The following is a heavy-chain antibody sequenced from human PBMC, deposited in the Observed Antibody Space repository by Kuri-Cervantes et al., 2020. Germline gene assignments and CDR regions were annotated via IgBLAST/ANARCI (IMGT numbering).Heavy chain of an antibody. Sequence: GSLRLSCTVSGGSISSYYWSWIRQPPGKGLEWIGHIRSSGSTNYNPSLKSRVIISIDTSNNQFSLKLSSVTAADTAVYYCARELPTGAWFQSNWFDPWGQGTLVTVSS. CDR3: ARELPTGAWFQSNWFDP. CDR2: IRSSGST. CDR1: GGSISSYY. J-gene: IGHJ5*02. V-gene: IGHV4-4*08. D-gene: IGHD1-1*01.